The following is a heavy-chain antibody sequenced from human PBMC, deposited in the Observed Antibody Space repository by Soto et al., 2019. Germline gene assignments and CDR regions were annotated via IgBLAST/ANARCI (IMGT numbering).Heavy chain of an antibody. V-gene: IGHV3-66*01. CDR2: IYSDDTT. Sequence: EVQLVESGGGLVQPGGSLRLSCAASGFTVSSNYMSWVRQAPGKGLEWVSVIYSDDTTYYADSVKGRFTISRDNSKNTLERQMNSLGTEDMGVYSWARNGDGCDFRGRFGPWGQGTQGTVSS. J-gene: IGHJ5*02. CDR3: ARNGDGCDFRGRFGP. D-gene: IGHD2-21*01. CDR1: GFTVSSNY.